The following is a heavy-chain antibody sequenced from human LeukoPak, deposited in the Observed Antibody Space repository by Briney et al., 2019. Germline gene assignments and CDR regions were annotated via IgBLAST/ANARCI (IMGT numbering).Heavy chain of an antibody. V-gene: IGHV4-39*01. CDR2: IYYRGST. CDR3: ARLPLRSLPLTTVTTGLDY. CDR1: CRSLSSSRYY. Sequence: PSDTLSLTCTVSCRSLSSSRYYWGWIRQPPGNGLEWIGSIYYRGSTYYNPSLKSRVTISVDTSKNQFSLKLSSVTAADTAVYSCARLPLRSLPLTTVTTGLDYWGQGTLVTVSS. D-gene: IGHD4-11*01. J-gene: IGHJ4*02.